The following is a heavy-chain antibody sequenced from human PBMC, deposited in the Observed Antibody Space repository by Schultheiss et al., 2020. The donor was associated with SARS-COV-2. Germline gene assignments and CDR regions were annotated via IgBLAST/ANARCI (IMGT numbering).Heavy chain of an antibody. CDR3: ATHATVVTHFDAFDI. Sequence: GGSLRLSCAASGFTFSSYGMHWVRQAPGKGLEWVAVISYDGSNKYYADSVKGRFTISRDNSKNTLYLQMNSLRAEDTAVYYCATHATVVTHFDAFDIWGQGTTVTVSS. CDR1: GFTFSSYG. D-gene: IGHD4-23*01. J-gene: IGHJ3*02. CDR2: ISYDGSNK. V-gene: IGHV3-30*03.